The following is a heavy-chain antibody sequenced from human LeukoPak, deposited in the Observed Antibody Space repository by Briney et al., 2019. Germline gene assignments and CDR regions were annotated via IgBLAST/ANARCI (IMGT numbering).Heavy chain of an antibody. V-gene: IGHV4-4*02. CDR1: GGSITTTNW. CDR3: TRESGAFSPFGF. CDR2: VHLSGAT. D-gene: IGHD1-26*01. Sequence: GSLRLSCAVSGGSITTTNWWSWVRQPPGKGLEWIGEVHLSGATNYNLSLESRVSMSIDKSKNHLSLEVTSVTAADTAIYYCTRESGAFSPFGFWGQGTLVTVSS. J-gene: IGHJ4*02.